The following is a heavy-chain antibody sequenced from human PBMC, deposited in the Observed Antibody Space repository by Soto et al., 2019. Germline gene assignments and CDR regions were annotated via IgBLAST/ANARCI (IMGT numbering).Heavy chain of an antibody. J-gene: IGHJ3*02. CDR2: MNTNSGNT. Sequence: ASVKVSCKASGYTFTSYDINWVRQATGQGLEWMGWMNTNSGNTGYAQKFQGRVTMTRNTSISTAYMELSSLRSEDTAVYYCASFATYDYIWGSYRYNDAFDIWGQGTMVTVSS. D-gene: IGHD3-16*02. V-gene: IGHV1-8*01. CDR3: ASFATYDYIWGSYRYNDAFDI. CDR1: GYTFTSYD.